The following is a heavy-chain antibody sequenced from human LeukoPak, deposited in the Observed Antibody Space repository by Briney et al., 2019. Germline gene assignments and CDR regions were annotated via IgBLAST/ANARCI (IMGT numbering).Heavy chain of an antibody. CDR3: ARSIGAAYFDN. CDR2: ISSGSNDI. V-gene: IGHV3-21*01. Sequence: PGGSLRLSCAVSGFTFSSYSMKWVRQAPGKGLEWVSFISSGSNDIYYADSVKGRFTISKGNAKNALYLEMNSLRAEDTAVYYCARSIGAAYFDNWGQGTLVTVSS. J-gene: IGHJ4*02. D-gene: IGHD6-13*01. CDR1: GFTFSSYS.